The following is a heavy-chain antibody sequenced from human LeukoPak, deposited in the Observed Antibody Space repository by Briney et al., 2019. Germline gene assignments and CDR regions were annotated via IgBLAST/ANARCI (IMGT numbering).Heavy chain of an antibody. J-gene: IGHJ3*01. CDR2: ISGYNGKT. CDR3: ARRFCSSVSCYDDDAFDV. Sequence: ASVKVSCKASGHTFVSYGISWVRQAPGQGLEWMGWISGYNGKTNYAQKFQGRVTMTTDTSTSTAYLELRSLTSEDTAVYYCARRFCSSVSCYDDDAFDVWGQGTLVTVSS. CDR1: GHTFVSYG. V-gene: IGHV1-18*01. D-gene: IGHD2-2*01.